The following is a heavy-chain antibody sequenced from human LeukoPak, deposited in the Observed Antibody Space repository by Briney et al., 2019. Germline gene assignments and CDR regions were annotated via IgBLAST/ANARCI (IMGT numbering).Heavy chain of an antibody. D-gene: IGHD1-14*01. V-gene: IGHV1-58*01. CDR1: GFTFTSSA. Sequence: SVKVSCKASGFTFTSSAVQWVRQARGQRLEWIGWIVVGSRNTNYAQKFQERVTITRDMSTSTAYMELSSLRSEDTAVYYCAAGGEVERQAEHRYYYYYGMDVWGQGTTVTVSS. J-gene: IGHJ6*02. CDR2: IVVGSRNT. CDR3: AAGGEVERQAEHRYYYYYGMDV.